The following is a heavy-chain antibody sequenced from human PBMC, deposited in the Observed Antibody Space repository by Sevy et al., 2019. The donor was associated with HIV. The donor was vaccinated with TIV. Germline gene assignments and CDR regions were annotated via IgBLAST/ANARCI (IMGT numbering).Heavy chain of an antibody. J-gene: IGHJ6*02. CDR3: ARDQAGPSDDYYYYYGMDL. CDR2: VSFDGSDK. V-gene: IGHV3-30-3*01. D-gene: IGHD3-10*01. CDR1: GFILRNYV. Sequence: GGSLRLSCAASGFILRNYVMHWVRQAPGKGLEWVAAVSFDGSDKFYADSVKGRFTISRDNSKNRLYLQTNSLRAEATAVYYCARDQAGPSDDYYYYYGMDLWGQGTTVTVSS.